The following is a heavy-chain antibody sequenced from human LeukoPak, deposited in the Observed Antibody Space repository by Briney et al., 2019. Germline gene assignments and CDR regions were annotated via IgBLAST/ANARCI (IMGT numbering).Heavy chain of an antibody. D-gene: IGHD1-14*01. J-gene: IGHJ3*02. CDR2: ISYDGDKK. CDR3: ARDRSAVSGIAFDI. Sequence: PGGSLRLSCAASGFTLSDFAIHWVRQAPGKGVEWVGVISYDGDKKYYADSVKGRFTISRDNSKNTVYLQVNSLTTDDTAVYYCARDRSAVSGIAFDIWGQGTMVTVSS. CDR1: GFTLSDFA. V-gene: IGHV3-30-3*01.